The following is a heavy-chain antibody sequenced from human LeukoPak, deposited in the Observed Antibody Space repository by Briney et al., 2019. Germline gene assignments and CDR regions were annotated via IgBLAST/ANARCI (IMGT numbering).Heavy chain of an antibody. J-gene: IGHJ4*02. CDR3: ATGGSEYSYGYLGFDY. D-gene: IGHD5-18*01. CDR1: GGSISSYY. CDR2: IYYSGST. V-gene: IGHV4-59*01. Sequence: ASETLSLTCTVSGGSISSYYWSWIRQPPGKRLEWIGYIYYSGSTNYNPSLKSRVTISVDTSKNQFSLKLSSVTAADTAVYYCATGGSEYSYGYLGFDYWGQGTLVTVSS.